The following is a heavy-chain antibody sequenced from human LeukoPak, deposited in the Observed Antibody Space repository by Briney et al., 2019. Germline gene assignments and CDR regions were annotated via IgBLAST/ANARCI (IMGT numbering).Heavy chain of an antibody. D-gene: IGHD3-22*01. Sequence: ASVKVSCKASGYTFTSYGISWVRQAPGQGLEWMGRIIPILGIANYAQKFQGRVTITADKSTSTAYMELSSLRSEDTAVYYCARDPRDSSGYYYAIDYWGQGTLVTVSS. CDR1: GYTFTSYG. V-gene: IGHV1-69*04. CDR2: IIPILGIA. J-gene: IGHJ4*02. CDR3: ARDPRDSSGYYYAIDY.